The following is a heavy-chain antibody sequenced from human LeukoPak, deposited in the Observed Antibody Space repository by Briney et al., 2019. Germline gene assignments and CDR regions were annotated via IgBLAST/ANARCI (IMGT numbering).Heavy chain of an antibody. CDR1: GYTFTGYY. CDR3: ARDRAVATIGGVDY. Sequence: ASVNVSCKASGYTFTGYYMHWVRQAPGLGLEWMGWISPNSGGTNYAQKFQGRVTMTRDTSISTDYMELSRLRPDDTAVYYCARDRAVATIGGVDYWGQGTLVTVSS. CDR2: ISPNSGGT. J-gene: IGHJ4*02. D-gene: IGHD5-12*01. V-gene: IGHV1-2*02.